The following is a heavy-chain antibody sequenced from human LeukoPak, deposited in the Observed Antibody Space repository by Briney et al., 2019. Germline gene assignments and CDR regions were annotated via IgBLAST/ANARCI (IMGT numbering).Heavy chain of an antibody. CDR2: IKQDGSEK. CDR3: ARDQSFVVVTENAFDI. V-gene: IGHV3-7*03. CDR1: GFTFSSYW. Sequence: GGSLRLSCAASGFTFSSYWMSWVRQAPGKGLEWVANIKQDGSEKYYVDSVKGRFTISRDNAKNSLYLQMNSLRAEDTAVYYCARDQSFVVVTENAFDIWGQGTMVTVSS. D-gene: IGHD2-21*02. J-gene: IGHJ3*02.